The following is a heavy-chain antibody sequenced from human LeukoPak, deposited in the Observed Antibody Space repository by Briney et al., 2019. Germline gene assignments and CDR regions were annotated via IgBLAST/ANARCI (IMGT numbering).Heavy chain of an antibody. D-gene: IGHD6-19*01. Sequence: GGSLRLSCAASGFTFSDYAMSWVRQAPGKGLEWVPIFSTNSGALYATSVKGRFTTSRDNSRNTLYLQMDSLGVDDTAIYYCAKANRGWYFKEYFFDYWGLGTPVTVSS. CDR1: GFTFSDYA. CDR3: AKANRGWYFKEYFFDY. J-gene: IGHJ4*02. CDR2: FSTNSGA. V-gene: IGHV3-23*01.